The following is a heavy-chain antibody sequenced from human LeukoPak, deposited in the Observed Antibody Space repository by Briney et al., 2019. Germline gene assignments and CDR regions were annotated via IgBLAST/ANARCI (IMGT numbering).Heavy chain of an antibody. D-gene: IGHD5-24*01. CDR2: ISAYNGNT. Sequence: GASVKVSCKASGYTFTSYGISWVRQAPGQGLEWMGWISAYNGNTNYAQKLQGRVTMTTDTSTSTAYMELRSLRSDDTAVYYCARGSLAGWLQYYYYYYYMDVWGKGTTVTISS. J-gene: IGHJ6*03. V-gene: IGHV1-18*01. CDR3: ARGSLAGWLQYYYYYYYMDV. CDR1: GYTFTSYG.